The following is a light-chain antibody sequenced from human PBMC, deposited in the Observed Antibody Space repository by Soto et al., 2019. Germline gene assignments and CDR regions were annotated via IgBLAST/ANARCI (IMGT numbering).Light chain of an antibody. J-gene: IGKJ3*01. CDR3: QKHDGVPL. CDR1: QDISNH. V-gene: IGKV1-33*01. Sequence: DLQLTQSPSSLSASVGDRVTITCQASQDISNHLNWYQQKPGKAPNLLIYDASDLETGVPSRLSGGGSGTFFSFTINRLQPEDIATYYCQKHDGVPLFGPGTKVEIK. CDR2: DAS.